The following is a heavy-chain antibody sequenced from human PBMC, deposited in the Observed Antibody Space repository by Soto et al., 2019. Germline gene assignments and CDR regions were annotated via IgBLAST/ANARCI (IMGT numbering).Heavy chain of an antibody. Sequence: QVQLVQSGAEVKKPGSSVTVSCKASGGTFSSYAISWVRQAPGQELEWMGGIIPIFGTANYAQKFQGRVRITADESRSTAYIELSSLRSEDTAVYYCARARALAFYSRDAFDIWGQETMVTVSS. CDR2: IIPIFGTA. J-gene: IGHJ3*02. V-gene: IGHV1-69*01. D-gene: IGHD6-19*01. CDR3: ARARALAFYSRDAFDI. CDR1: GGTFSSYA.